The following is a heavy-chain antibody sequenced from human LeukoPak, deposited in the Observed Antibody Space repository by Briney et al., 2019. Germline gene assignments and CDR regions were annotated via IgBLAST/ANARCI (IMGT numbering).Heavy chain of an antibody. CDR3: ARDRGWIQHDV. J-gene: IGHJ3*01. V-gene: IGHV3-7*01. D-gene: IGHD5-18*01. Sequence: GGSLRLSCAASGFAFSDSWMTWIRQAPGKGLEWVAFIKGDGSAKKYVDSVKGRFTISRDNAKNSLFLQMNSLRAEDTAVYYCARDRGWIQHDVWGQGTMVTVSS. CDR1: GFAFSDSW. CDR2: IKGDGSAK.